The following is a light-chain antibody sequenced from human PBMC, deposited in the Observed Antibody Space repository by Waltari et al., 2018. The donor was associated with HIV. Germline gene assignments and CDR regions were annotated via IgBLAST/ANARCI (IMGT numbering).Light chain of an antibody. J-gene: IGLJ2*01. Sequence: QSALTQPAPVSGSPGQSITISCTGTSSDVGSYNLFSWYQQHPGKAPKLMIYEVSKRPSGVSNRFSGSKSGNTASLTISGLQAEDEADYYCCSYAGSSTSVFGGGTKLTVL. CDR3: CSYAGSSTSV. V-gene: IGLV2-23*02. CDR1: SSDVGSYNL. CDR2: EVS.